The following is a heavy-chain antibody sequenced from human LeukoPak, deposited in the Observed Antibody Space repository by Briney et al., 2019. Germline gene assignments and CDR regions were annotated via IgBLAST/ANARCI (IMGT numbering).Heavy chain of an antibody. D-gene: IGHD6-19*01. Sequence: GGSLRLSCAASGFTFSSYAMSWVRQAPGKGLEWVSAISGGGGSTYYADSVKGRFTTSRDNSKNTLYLQMNSLRAEDTAVYYCAKVSAAVAGTYGDWGQGTLVTVSS. CDR2: ISGGGGST. V-gene: IGHV3-23*01. CDR1: GFTFSSYA. CDR3: AKVSAAVAGTYGD. J-gene: IGHJ4*02.